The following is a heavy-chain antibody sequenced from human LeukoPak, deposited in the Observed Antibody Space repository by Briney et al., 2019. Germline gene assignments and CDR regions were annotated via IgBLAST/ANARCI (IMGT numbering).Heavy chain of an antibody. CDR3: TRDPTPYYYDSVGFDY. CDR1: GFTFGDSA. D-gene: IGHD3-22*01. Sequence: GGSLRLSCTASGFTFGDSAMSWFRQAPGKGLEWVGFIRSLAYGGTTEYAASAKGRFTISRDDSKSIAYLQMNSLKTEDTAVYFCTRDPTPYYYDSVGFDYWGQGALVTVSS. CDR2: IRSLAYGGTT. J-gene: IGHJ4*02. V-gene: IGHV3-49*03.